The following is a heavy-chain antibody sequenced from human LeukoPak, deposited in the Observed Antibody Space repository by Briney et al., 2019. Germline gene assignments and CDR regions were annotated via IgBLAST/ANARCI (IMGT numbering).Heavy chain of an antibody. D-gene: IGHD1-14*01. CDR2: ISSSGSYI. Sequence: GGSLRLSCAASGFTSSSYSVNWVRQAPGKGLEWVSSISSSGSYIYYADSVKGRFTISRDNAKNSLYLQMNSLRAEDTAVYYCARDRTDYYYYMDVWGKGTTVTISS. V-gene: IGHV3-21*01. J-gene: IGHJ6*03. CDR1: GFTSSSYS. CDR3: ARDRTDYYYYMDV.